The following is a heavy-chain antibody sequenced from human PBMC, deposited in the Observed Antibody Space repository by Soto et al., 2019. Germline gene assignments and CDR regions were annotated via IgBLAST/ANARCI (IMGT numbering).Heavy chain of an antibody. CDR3: ARDSRIVARPAMGSVGFDP. V-gene: IGHV3-30*03. CDR1: GFTFSSYG. Sequence: GSLRLSCAASGFTFSSYGMHWVRQAPGKGLEWVAVISYDGSNKYYADSVKGRFTISRDNSKNTLYLQMDSLRAEDTAVYYCARDSRIVARPAMGSVGFDPWGQGTLVTVSS. J-gene: IGHJ5*02. D-gene: IGHD2-2*01. CDR2: ISYDGSNK.